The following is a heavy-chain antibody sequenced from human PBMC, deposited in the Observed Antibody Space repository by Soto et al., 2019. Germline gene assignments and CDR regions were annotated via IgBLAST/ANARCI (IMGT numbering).Heavy chain of an antibody. CDR1: GFTFSSYA. D-gene: IGHD6-19*01. CDR3: ARDSTPKAIAVDGKD. Sequence: QPAGSLRLSCAASGFTFSSYAMHWVRQAPGKGLEWVAVISYDGSNKYYADSVKGRFTISRDNSKNTLYLQMNSLRAEDTAVYYCARDSTPKAIAVDGKDWGQGSLGTVPS. J-gene: IGHJ4*02. CDR2: ISYDGSNK. V-gene: IGHV3-30-3*01.